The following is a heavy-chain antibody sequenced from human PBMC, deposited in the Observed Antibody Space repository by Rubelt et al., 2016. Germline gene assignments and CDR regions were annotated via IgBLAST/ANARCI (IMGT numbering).Heavy chain of an antibody. CDR1: GYTLTELS. CDR3: ATGIVVVPAHVPSRDY. D-gene: IGHD2-2*01. J-gene: IGHJ4*02. Sequence: QVQLVQSGAEVKKPGASVKVSCKVSGYTLTELSMHWVRQAPGKGLEWMGGIDPEDGETTYAQKFQAVVPLPDDPFTVTPYMRLASRSSGATAVYYCATGIVVVPAHVPSRDYWGQGTLVTVSS. CDR2: IDPEDGET. V-gene: IGHV1-24*01.